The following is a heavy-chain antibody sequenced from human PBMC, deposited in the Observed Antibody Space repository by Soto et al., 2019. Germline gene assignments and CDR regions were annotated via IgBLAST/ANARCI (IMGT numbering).Heavy chain of an antibody. CDR1: GYTFTSYG. J-gene: IGHJ4*02. D-gene: IGHD3-22*01. V-gene: IGHV1-18*01. Sequence: QVQLVQSGAEVKKPGASVKVSCKASGYTFTSYGISWVRQAPGQGLEWMGWISAYNGNTNNAQKLQGRDTMTTDTSTSTAYMELRSLRSDDTAVYYCARDYDDSSGYYYVLPFDYWGQGTLVTVSS. CDR2: ISAYNGNT. CDR3: ARDYDDSSGYYYVLPFDY.